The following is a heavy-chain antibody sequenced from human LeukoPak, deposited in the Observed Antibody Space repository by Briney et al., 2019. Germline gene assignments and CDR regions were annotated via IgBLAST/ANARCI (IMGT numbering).Heavy chain of an antibody. CDR2: IYHSGST. CDR1: GYSISSGYY. V-gene: IGHV4-38-2*02. Sequence: SETLSLTCTVSGYSISSGYYWGWLRQPPGKGLKWIGSIYHSGSTYYNPPLKSRVTISVDTSKNQFSLKLSSVTAADTAVYYCARVGLYDFWSCYLVDYWGQGTLVTVSS. CDR3: ARVGLYDFWSCYLVDY. D-gene: IGHD3-3*01. J-gene: IGHJ4*02.